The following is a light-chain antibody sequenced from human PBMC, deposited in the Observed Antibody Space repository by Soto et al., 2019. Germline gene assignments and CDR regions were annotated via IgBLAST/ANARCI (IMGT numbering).Light chain of an antibody. V-gene: IGKV1-5*03. CDR3: QQYNSYPLT. J-gene: IGKJ4*01. CDR1: QGISSY. CDR2: KAS. Sequence: IQVTQSRSSLSGCVGDRVSITCRASQGISSYLAWYQQKPGKAPKLLIYKASTLKSGVPSRFSGSGSGTEFTLTISSLQPDDFATYYCQQYNSYPLTFGGGTKVDIK.